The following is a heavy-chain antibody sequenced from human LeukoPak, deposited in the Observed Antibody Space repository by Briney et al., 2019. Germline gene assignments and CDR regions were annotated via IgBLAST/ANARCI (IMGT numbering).Heavy chain of an antibody. CDR2: INYIGNT. V-gene: IGHV4-39*07. CDR3: ATARLGRPFDL. CDR1: GDSISNTTYY. Sequence: SETLSLTCIVSGDSISNTTYYWGWVRQPPGKGLEWIGIINYIGNTYYNVSLKSQATISVNTPKTQFSLKMTSMTATDPALVYYATARLGRPFDLWGQGNLVTVAS. J-gene: IGHJ4*02. D-gene: IGHD6-19*01.